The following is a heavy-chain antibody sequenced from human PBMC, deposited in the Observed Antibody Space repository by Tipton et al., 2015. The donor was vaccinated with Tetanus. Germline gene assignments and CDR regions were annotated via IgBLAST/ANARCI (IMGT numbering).Heavy chain of an antibody. J-gene: IGHJ4*02. CDR2: ISSDGSNK. Sequence: RSLRLSCAASGFTFRTSAIHWVRQAPGKGLEWVAVISSDGSNKYYADSVKGRFTISRDNSKNTLYLQMNSLRPEDTAVYYCARDRGGSGSYVVGLWGQGTLVTVSS. V-gene: IGHV3-30-3*01. CDR3: ARDRGGSGSYVVGL. CDR1: GFTFRTSA. D-gene: IGHD3-10*01.